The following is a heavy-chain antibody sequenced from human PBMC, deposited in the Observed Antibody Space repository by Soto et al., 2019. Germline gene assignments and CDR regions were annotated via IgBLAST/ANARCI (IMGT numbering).Heavy chain of an antibody. J-gene: IGHJ5*02. V-gene: IGHV4-59*01. D-gene: IGHD3-22*01. Sequence: SETLSLTCTVSGGAIISYYCSLIRQPPLKGLGWIVYIYYSGSTNYNPSLKSRVAISVDTSKNQFSLKLSSVTAADTAVYYCARAAYDSSGYPPRWFDPWGQGTLVTVSS. CDR2: IYYSGST. CDR1: GGAIISYY. CDR3: ARAAYDSSGYPPRWFDP.